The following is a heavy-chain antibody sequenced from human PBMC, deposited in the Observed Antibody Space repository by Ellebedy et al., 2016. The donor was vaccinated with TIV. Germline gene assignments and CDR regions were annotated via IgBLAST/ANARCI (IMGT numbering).Heavy chain of an antibody. V-gene: IGHV3-30*18. Sequence: GESLKISCAASGFTFGSYGIHWVRQAPGKGLEWVAFISYDGKQKYYADSVKDRFTISRDNSDSMMYVQMNSLRPEDTAVYYCAKEAYDIMTGSQMYGMDVWGQGTTVTVSS. CDR3: AKEAYDIMTGSQMYGMDV. CDR2: ISYDGKQK. J-gene: IGHJ6*02. CDR1: GFTFGSYG. D-gene: IGHD3-9*01.